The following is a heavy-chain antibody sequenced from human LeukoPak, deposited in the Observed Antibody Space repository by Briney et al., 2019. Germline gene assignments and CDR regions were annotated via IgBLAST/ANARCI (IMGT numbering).Heavy chain of an antibody. D-gene: IGHD2-2*01. V-gene: IGHV5-51*01. CDR3: ARHSYEYQLLSLFDP. Sequence: GESLKISCKGSGYSFTNYWIGWVRQMPGKGLEWMGIIYPGDSDTRYSPSFQGQVTISADKSISTAYLQWSSLKASDTAMYYCARHSYEYQLLSLFDPWGQGTLVTVSS. J-gene: IGHJ5*02. CDR1: GYSFTNYW. CDR2: IYPGDSDT.